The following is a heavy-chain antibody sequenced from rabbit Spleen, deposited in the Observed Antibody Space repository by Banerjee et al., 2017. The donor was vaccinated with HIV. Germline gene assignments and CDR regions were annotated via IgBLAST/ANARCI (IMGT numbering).Heavy chain of an antibody. CDR2: IYTGSSGST. D-gene: IGHD8-1*01. J-gene: IGHJ6*01. CDR3: ARDTGSSFSTYGMDL. Sequence: QEQLEESGGDLVKPGASLTLTCTASGSTLSSSYWIWWVRQAPGKGLEWIACIYTGSSGSTYYASWAKGRFTISKTSSTTVTLQVTSLTAADTATYFCARDTGSSFSTYGMDLWGPGTLVTVS. V-gene: IGHV1S45*01. CDR1: GSTLSSSYW.